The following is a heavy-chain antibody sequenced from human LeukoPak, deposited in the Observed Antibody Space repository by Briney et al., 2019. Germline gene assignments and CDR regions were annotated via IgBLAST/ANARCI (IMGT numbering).Heavy chain of an antibody. CDR1: GGSISSSSYY. CDR3: ARDSALWFGELFPDY. D-gene: IGHD3-10*01. CDR2: IYYSGTT. V-gene: IGHV4-39*07. Sequence: PSETLSLTCTVSGGSISSSSYYWGWIRQPPGKGLEWIGSIYYSGTTYYNPSLKSRVTISVDTSKNQLSLKLSSVTAADTAVYYCARDSALWFGELFPDYWGQGTLVTVSS. J-gene: IGHJ4*02.